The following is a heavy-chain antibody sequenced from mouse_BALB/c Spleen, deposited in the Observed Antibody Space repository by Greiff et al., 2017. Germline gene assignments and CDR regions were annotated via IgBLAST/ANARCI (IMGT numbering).Heavy chain of an antibody. CDR2: IAPGSGST. Sequence: DLVKPGASVKLSCKASGYTFTSYWINWIKQRPGQGLEWIGRIAPGSGSTYYNEMFKGKATLTVDKSSSTAYMQLSSPTSEDSAVYYCAREEGYDAMDYWGQGTSVTVSS. D-gene: IGHD2-14*01. CDR1: GYTFTSYW. J-gene: IGHJ4*01. CDR3: AREEGYDAMDY. V-gene: IGHV1S41*01.